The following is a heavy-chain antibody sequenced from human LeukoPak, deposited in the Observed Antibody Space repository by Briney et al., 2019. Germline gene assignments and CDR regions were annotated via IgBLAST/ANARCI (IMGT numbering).Heavy chain of an antibody. CDR1: GGSFSGYY. V-gene: IGHV4-34*01. J-gene: IGHJ4*02. D-gene: IGHD6-13*01. CDR3: ARGPLGVDGSSWYSDY. Sequence: SETLSLTCAVYGGSFSGYYWSWIRQPPGKGLEWIGEINHSGSTNYNPSLKSRVTISVDTSKNQFSLKLSSVTAADTAVYYCARGPLGVDGSSWYSDYWGQGTLVTVSS. CDR2: INHSGST.